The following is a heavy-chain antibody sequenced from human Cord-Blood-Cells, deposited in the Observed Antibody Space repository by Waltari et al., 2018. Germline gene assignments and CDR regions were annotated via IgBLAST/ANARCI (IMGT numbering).Heavy chain of an antibody. Sequence: QVQLVESGGGVVQPGRSLRLACAASGFTFSSYAMPWVRQAPGKGLEWVAVISYDGSNKYYADSVKGRFTISRDNSKNTLYLQMNSLRAEDTAVYYCARDRVPGEGVFDYWGQGTLVTVSS. V-gene: IGHV3-30*04. CDR1: GFTFSSYA. D-gene: IGHD1-26*01. J-gene: IGHJ4*02. CDR2: ISYDGSNK. CDR3: ARDRVPGEGVFDY.